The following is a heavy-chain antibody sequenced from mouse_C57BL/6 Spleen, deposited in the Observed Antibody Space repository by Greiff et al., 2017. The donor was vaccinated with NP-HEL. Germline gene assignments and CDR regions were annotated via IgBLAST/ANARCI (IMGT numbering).Heavy chain of an antibody. D-gene: IGHD1-1*01. CDR1: GYTFTDYN. Sequence: VQLQQSGPELVKPGASVKIPCKASGYTFTDYNMDWVKQSHGKSLEWIGDINPNNGGTIYNQKFKGKATLTVDKSSSTAYMELRSLTSEDTAVYYCARDYYGSSYGAWFAYWGQGTLVTVSA. CDR3: ARDYYGSSYGAWFAY. CDR2: INPNNGGT. V-gene: IGHV1-18*01. J-gene: IGHJ3*01.